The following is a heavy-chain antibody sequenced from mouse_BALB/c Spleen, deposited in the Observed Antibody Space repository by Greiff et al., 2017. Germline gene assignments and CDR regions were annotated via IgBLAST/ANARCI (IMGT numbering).Heavy chain of an antibody. J-gene: IGHJ4*01. Sequence: LVKTGASVKISCKASGYSFTGYYMHWVKQSHGKSLEWIGYISCYNGATSYNQKFKGKATFTVDTSSSTAYMQFNSLRSEDSAVYCCARNRNYGNVRAMVYWGEGTSVTVSS. CDR3: ARNRNYGNVRAMVY. CDR2: ISCYNGAT. CDR1: GYSFTGYY. V-gene: IGHV1S34*01. D-gene: IGHD2-1*01.